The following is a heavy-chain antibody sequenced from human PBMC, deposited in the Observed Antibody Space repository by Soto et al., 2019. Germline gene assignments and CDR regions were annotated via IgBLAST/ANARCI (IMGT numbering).Heavy chain of an antibody. CDR1: GFTFDDYA. CDR2: ITWNSGDI. V-gene: IGHV3-9*01. CDR3: AKSSGIAGRPLDS. Sequence: GGSLRLSCTASGFTFDDYAMHWVRQAPGKGLDWVSGITWNSGDIVYTGSVKGRFTISXXXXKXXXFXQXXXLXAXDTALYYCAKSSGIAGRPLDSWGQGTLVTVSS. D-gene: IGHD6-6*01. J-gene: IGHJ4*02.